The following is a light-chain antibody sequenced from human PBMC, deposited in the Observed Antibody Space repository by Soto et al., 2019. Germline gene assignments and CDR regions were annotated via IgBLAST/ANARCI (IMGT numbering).Light chain of an antibody. J-gene: IGLJ1*01. CDR3: SSYTSSSTGV. V-gene: IGLV2-14*01. CDR1: SSDVGGYDY. Sequence: QSALTQPASVSGSPGQSITISCTGTSSDVGGYDYVSWYQQHPGKAPKLMIYAVSNRPSGVSNRFSGSKSHNTASLTISGLQAEDEADYYCSSYTSSSTGVFGTGTKVTVL. CDR2: AVS.